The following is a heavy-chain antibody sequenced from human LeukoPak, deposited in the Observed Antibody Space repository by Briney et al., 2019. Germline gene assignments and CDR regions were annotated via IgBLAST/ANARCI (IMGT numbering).Heavy chain of an antibody. V-gene: IGHV4-34*01. Sequence: SETLSLTCAVYGGSFSGYYWSWIRQPPGKGLEWIGEINHSGSTNYNTSLKSRVTISVDTSKNQFSLKLSSVTAADTAVYYCARGRKDRGITMIVVVTKARGAFDIWGQGTMVTVSS. CDR3: ARGRKDRGITMIVVVTKARGAFDI. CDR1: GGSFSGYY. CDR2: INHSGST. J-gene: IGHJ3*02. D-gene: IGHD3-22*01.